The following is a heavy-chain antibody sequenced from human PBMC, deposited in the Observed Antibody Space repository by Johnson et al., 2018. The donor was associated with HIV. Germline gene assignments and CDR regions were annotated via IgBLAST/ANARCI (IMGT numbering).Heavy chain of an antibody. Sequence: QVQLVESGGGLVKPGGSLRLSCAASGFTFSDYYMIWIRQAPGKGLEWLSYITSSGTSSYSADSVKGRLTISRDNAKNSLYLQMNSLRAEDTAVYFCARAINDAFDIWGQGTMVTVSS. CDR2: ITSSGTSS. V-gene: IGHV3-11*04. J-gene: IGHJ3*02. CDR3: ARAINDAFDI. CDR1: GFTFSDYY.